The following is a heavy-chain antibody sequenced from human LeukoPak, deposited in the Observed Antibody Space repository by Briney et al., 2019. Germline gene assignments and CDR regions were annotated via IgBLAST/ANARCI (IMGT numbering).Heavy chain of an antibody. CDR1: GFDFSDYT. Sequence: GGSLRLSCAGAGFDFSDYTMNWVRQSPERGLEWVSSISRSGRNIYYADSVKGRFTMSRDNAKNSFYLQMNGLRGDDTAVYYCASRVAATTWDYWGQGTLVAVSS. CDR3: ASRVAATTWDY. V-gene: IGHV3-21*01. D-gene: IGHD1-26*01. CDR2: ISRSGRNI. J-gene: IGHJ4*02.